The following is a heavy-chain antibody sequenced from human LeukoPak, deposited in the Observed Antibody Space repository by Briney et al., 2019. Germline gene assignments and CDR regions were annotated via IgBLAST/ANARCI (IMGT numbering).Heavy chain of an antibody. J-gene: IGHJ5*02. Sequence: GSLRLSCAASGFTFSSYAMSWVRQAPGKGLEWVSAISGSGGSTYYADSVKGRFTISRGNSKNTLYLQMNSLRAEDTAVYYCAKGRTPEPHNWFDPWGQGTLVTVSS. D-gene: IGHD1-14*01. CDR2: ISGSGGST. CDR1: GFTFSSYA. V-gene: IGHV3-23*01. CDR3: AKGRTPEPHNWFDP.